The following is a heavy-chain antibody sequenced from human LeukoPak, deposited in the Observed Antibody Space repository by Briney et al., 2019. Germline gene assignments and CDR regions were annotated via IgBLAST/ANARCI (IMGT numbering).Heavy chain of an antibody. Sequence: GGSLRLSCAASGFTFSSHSMNWVRQAPGKGLEWVSYISSSSTIIHYADSVKGRFTISRDNAKNSLYLQMKSLRPEDTALYYCVKDVTPFPYSSRAFDIWGQGTRVTVSS. V-gene: IGHV3-48*04. CDR3: VKDVTPFPYSSRAFDI. J-gene: IGHJ3*02. CDR1: GFTFSSHS. CDR2: ISSSSTII. D-gene: IGHD6-13*01.